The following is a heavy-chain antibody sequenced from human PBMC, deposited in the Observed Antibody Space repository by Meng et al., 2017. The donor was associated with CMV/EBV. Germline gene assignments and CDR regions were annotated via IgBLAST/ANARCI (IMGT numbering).Heavy chain of an antibody. V-gene: IGHV3-74*03. CDR2: INSDGSIR. Sequence: LSLTCAASGFTFSSYWMYWVRQAPGKGLVWVSRINSDGSIRTYADSVKGRFTISRDTAKNTLYLQMNSLRVEDTAVYYCARDRIFDVWGQGTTVTDSS. CDR1: GFTFSSYW. J-gene: IGHJ6*02. D-gene: IGHD2/OR15-2a*01. CDR3: ARDRIFDV.